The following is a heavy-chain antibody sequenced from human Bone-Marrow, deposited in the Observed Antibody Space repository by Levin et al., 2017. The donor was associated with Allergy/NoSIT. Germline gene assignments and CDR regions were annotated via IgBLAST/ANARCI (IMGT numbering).Heavy chain of an antibody. CDR1: GFTFSGSA. CDR3: TRHADGDYVYYYYGMDV. D-gene: IGHD4-17*01. Sequence: GGSLRLSCAASGFTFSGSAMHWVRQASGKGLEWVGRIRSKANSYATAYAASVKGRFTISRDDSKNTAYLQMNSLKTEDTAVYYCTRHADGDYVYYYYGMDVWGQGTTVTVSS. V-gene: IGHV3-73*01. J-gene: IGHJ6*02. CDR2: IRSKANSYAT.